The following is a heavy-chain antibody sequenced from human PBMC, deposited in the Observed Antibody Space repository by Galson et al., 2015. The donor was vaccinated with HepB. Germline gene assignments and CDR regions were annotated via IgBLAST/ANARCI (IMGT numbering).Heavy chain of an antibody. CDR3: VRDGYSTSSGWFDP. Sequence: SLRLSCAASGFIFNTYNMHWVRQAPGKGLEWVAILWHDGSNKYYADSVKGRFTISRDNSRNTLHLQMNSLRAEDTAVYYCVRDGYSTSSGWFDPWGQGTLVTVSS. CDR1: GFIFNTYN. CDR2: LWHDGSNK. V-gene: IGHV3-33*01. J-gene: IGHJ5*02. D-gene: IGHD6-6*01.